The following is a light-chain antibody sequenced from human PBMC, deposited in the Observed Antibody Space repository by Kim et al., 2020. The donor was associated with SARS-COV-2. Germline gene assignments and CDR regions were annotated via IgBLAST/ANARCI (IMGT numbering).Light chain of an antibody. CDR2: QDS. V-gene: IGLV3-1*01. Sequence: VSPGQTASITYSGDKLGDKYACWYQQKPGQSPVLVIYQDSKRPSGIPERFSGSNSGNTATLTISGTQAMDEADYYCQAWDSSFAVFGGGTQLTVL. CDR1: KLGDKY. CDR3: QAWDSSFAV. J-gene: IGLJ7*01.